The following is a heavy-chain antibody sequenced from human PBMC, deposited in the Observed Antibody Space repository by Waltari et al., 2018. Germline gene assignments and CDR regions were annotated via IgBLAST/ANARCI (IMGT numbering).Heavy chain of an antibody. CDR1: GGSISSSSYY. Sequence: QLQLQESGPGLVKPSETLSLTCTVSGGSISSSSYYWGWIRQPPGKGLEWIGSIYYSGSTYYNPALKRRVTRSVDTSKNQCSLKLSSVTAADTAVYYCARDAFSRPGTTRPFDYWGQGTLVTVSS. CDR3: ARDAFSRPGTTRPFDY. J-gene: IGHJ4*02. D-gene: IGHD1-1*01. CDR2: IYYSGST. V-gene: IGHV4-39*07.